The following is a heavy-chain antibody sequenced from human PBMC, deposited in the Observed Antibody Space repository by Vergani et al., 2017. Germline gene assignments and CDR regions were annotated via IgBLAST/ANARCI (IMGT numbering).Heavy chain of an antibody. J-gene: IGHJ3*01. CDR3: ARPVGPSAIADGYHV. CDR1: GYSISSGYY. V-gene: IGHV4-38-2*02. CDR2: ISSSGSP. D-gene: IGHD3-10*01. Sequence: QVQLQESGPGLVKPSETLSLTCTVSGYSISSGYYWGWIRQPPGKGLEWIGSISSSGSPYYNPTLKSRLAFSVDTSKNLFSLRLKSVTATDTGMYYRARPVGPSAIADGYHVWGQGTMVTVS.